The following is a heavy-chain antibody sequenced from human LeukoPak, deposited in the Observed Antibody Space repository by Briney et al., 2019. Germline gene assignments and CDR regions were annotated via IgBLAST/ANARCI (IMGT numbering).Heavy chain of an antibody. CDR1: GYTFTSYG. J-gene: IGHJ4*02. CDR2: ISTNTGYT. V-gene: IGHV1-18*01. CDR3: AALWFGDPPSY. Sequence: ASVKVSCKSSGYTFTSYGISWVRQAPGQGLEWIGWISTNTGYTNYAQRLLGRITMTTDTSTRTAYMELRSLISDDTAVYYCAALWFGDPPSYWGQGTLVTVSS. D-gene: IGHD3-10*01.